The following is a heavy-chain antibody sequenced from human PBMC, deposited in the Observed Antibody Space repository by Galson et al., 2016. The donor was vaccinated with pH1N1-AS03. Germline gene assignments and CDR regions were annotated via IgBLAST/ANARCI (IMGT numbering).Heavy chain of an antibody. Sequence: AASGFTFSSHWMFWVRQAPGKGLEWAATISPDGGAGYYADSVKGRFTISRDNAKESLYLQMNSLGAEDTALYYYARDNHWALDIWGQGTMVTVSS. CDR2: ISPDGGAG. J-gene: IGHJ3*02. CDR1: GFTFSSHW. V-gene: IGHV3-7*01. CDR3: ARDNHWALDI.